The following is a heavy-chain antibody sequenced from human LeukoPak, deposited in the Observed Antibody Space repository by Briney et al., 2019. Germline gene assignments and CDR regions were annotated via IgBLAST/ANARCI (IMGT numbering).Heavy chain of an antibody. CDR2: ISGSGGST. J-gene: IGHJ4*02. D-gene: IGHD4-17*01. V-gene: IGHV3-23*01. Sequence: GGSLRLSCVVSGFTVSSNYMNWVRQAPGKGLEWVSAISGSGGSTYYADSVKGRFTISRDNSKNTLYLQMNSLRAEDTAVYYCAKDLGYTVTTLFYWGQGTLVTVSS. CDR1: GFTVSSNY. CDR3: AKDLGYTVTTLFY.